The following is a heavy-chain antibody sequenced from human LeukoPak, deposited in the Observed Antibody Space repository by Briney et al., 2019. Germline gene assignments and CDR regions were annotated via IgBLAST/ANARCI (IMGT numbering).Heavy chain of an antibody. J-gene: IGHJ4*02. CDR3: ARESSTTQTNLFDY. V-gene: IGHV4-59*01. CDR1: GGSISSYY. CDR2: LRHSGNT. D-gene: IGHD1-14*01. Sequence: TSETLSLTCTVSGGSISSYYWSWIRQPPGKGLEWIGYLRHSGNTNHNSSLKGRVTFSLDTSKNQFSLILRSVTAADTAIYFCARESSTTQTNLFDYWGQGTLVTVSS.